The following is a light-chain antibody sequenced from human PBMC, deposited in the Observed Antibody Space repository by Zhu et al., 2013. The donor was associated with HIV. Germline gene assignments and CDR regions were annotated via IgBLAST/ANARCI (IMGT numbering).Light chain of an antibody. CDR2: DAS. Sequence: AIQLTQSPSSLSASVGDRVTITCRASQGISSALAWYQQKPGKTPQLLIYDASILESGVPSRFSGSGSGTDFTLTISSLQPEDFATYYCQQSYSTPFAFGPGTKVDIK. V-gene: IGKV1-13*02. J-gene: IGKJ3*01. CDR3: QQSYSTPFA. CDR1: QGISSA.